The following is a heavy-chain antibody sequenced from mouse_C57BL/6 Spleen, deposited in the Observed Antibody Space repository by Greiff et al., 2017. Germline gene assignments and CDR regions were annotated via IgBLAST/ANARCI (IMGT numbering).Heavy chain of an antibody. CDR1: GFTFSSYA. J-gene: IGHJ2*01. D-gene: IGHD1-1*01. V-gene: IGHV5-4*01. CDR3: ARDRGVYYGSSYGYFDC. CDR2: ISDGGSYT. Sequence: DVKLVESGGGLVKPGGSLKLSCAASGFTFSSYAMSWVRQTPEKRLEWVATISDGGSYTYYPDNVKGRFTLSRDNAKNTLYLQMSHLKSEDTAMYYCARDRGVYYGSSYGYFDCWGQGTTLTVSS.